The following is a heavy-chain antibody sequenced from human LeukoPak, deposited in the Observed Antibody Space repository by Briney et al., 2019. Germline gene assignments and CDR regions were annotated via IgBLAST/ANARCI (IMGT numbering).Heavy chain of an antibody. CDR3: AQPEAVVAEGTYYYYGMDV. V-gene: IGHV3-23*01. J-gene: IGHJ6*02. CDR1: GFTFSSYA. D-gene: IGHD2-15*01. Sequence: PGGSLRLSCAAPGFTFSSYAMSGVRQAPGEGLEWVSAISGRGGRTYYAESVKGRFTISRDNSKNTLYLQMTSLRAEDTAVYYCAQPEAVVAEGTYYYYGMDVWGQGNPVTVSS. CDR2: ISGRGGRT.